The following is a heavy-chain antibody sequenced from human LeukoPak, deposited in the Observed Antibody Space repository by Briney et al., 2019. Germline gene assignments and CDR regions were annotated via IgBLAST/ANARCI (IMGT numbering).Heavy chain of an antibody. CDR2: TYYRSKWYN. V-gene: IGHV6-1*01. CDR3: ARGRSSAFDT. Sequence: SQTLSLTCGISGDSVSTNGVAWNWIRQSPSRGLEWLGRTYYRSKWYNDYAVSVKSRITINPDTSRNQFSLQLNSVTPEDTAVYYCARGRSSAFDTWGQETVVTVSS. CDR1: GDSVSTNGVA. J-gene: IGHJ3*02.